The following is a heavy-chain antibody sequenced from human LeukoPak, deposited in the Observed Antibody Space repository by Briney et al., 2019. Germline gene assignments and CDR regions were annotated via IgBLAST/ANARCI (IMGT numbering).Heavy chain of an antibody. J-gene: IGHJ1*01. CDR1: GFSFSDYY. CDR3: ARMVAGDGYFLD. Sequence: PGGSRRLSCVASGFSFSDYYMSWIRQTPGKGLEWISYTSSSGAATFYTDSVKGRFTISRDNAKNSVYLQMNNLRAEDTAVYYCARMVAGDGYFLDWGQATLVTVSS. V-gene: IGHV3-11*01. D-gene: IGHD2-21*01. CDR2: TSSSGAAT.